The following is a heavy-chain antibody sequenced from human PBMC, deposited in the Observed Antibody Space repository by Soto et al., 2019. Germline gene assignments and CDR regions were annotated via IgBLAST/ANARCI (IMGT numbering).Heavy chain of an antibody. V-gene: IGHV1-69*13. Sequence: GASVKVSCKASGGTFSSYAISWVRQAPGQGLEWMGGIIPIFGTANYAQKFQGRVTITADESTSTAYMELSSLRSEDTAVYYCARDQAVTTDPYWFDPRGQGTLVTVSS. J-gene: IGHJ5*02. CDR2: IIPIFGTA. CDR1: GGTFSSYA. CDR3: ARDQAVTTDPYWFDP. D-gene: IGHD4-4*01.